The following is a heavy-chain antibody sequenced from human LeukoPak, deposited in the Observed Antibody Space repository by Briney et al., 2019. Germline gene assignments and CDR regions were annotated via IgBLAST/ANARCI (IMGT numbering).Heavy chain of an antibody. CDR2: IKQDGSEK. Sequence: GGSLRLSCAASGFTFSSYWMSWVRQAPGKGLEWVANIKQDGSEKYYVDSVKGRFTISRDNAKNSLYLQMNSPRAEDTAVYYCARDLLRFLEWLPDDAFDIWGQGTMVTVSS. CDR3: ARDLLRFLEWLPDDAFDI. CDR1: GFTFSSYW. V-gene: IGHV3-7*01. D-gene: IGHD3-3*01. J-gene: IGHJ3*02.